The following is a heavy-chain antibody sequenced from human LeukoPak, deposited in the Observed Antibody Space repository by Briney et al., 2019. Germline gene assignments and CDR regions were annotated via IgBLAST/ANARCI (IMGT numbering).Heavy chain of an antibody. CDR2: IYHSGSS. Sequence: SETLSLTCTVSGYSISSGYHWGWIRQPPGKGLEWIGNIYHSGSSYYNPSLKSRVTISVDTSKNQFSLKLSSVTAADTAVYYCARDKGHDYGESWFDPWGQGTLVTVSS. CDR3: ARDKGHDYGESWFDP. J-gene: IGHJ5*02. D-gene: IGHD4-17*01. V-gene: IGHV4-38-2*02. CDR1: GYSISSGYH.